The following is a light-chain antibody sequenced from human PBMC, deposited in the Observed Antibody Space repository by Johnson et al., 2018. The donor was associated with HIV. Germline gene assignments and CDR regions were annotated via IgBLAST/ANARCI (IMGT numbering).Light chain of an antibody. Sequence: QSVLTQPPSVSAAPGQKVTISCSGSSSNIGNNYVSWYQQLPGTAPKLLVYENNKRPSGIPDRFSGSKSGPSATLGITGLQTGDEADYYCGTWDSSLSAGVFGTGTKVTVL. J-gene: IGLJ1*01. CDR2: ENN. CDR1: SSNIGNNY. V-gene: IGLV1-51*02. CDR3: GTWDSSLSAGV.